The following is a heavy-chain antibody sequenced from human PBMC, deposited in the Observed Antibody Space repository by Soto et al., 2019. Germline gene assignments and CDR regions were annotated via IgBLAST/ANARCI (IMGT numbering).Heavy chain of an antibody. CDR3: ARDKEYYYYYGMDV. V-gene: IGHV3-30-3*01. CDR1: GFTFSSYA. J-gene: IGHJ6*02. CDR2: TSYDGSNK. Sequence: QVQLVESGGGVVQPGRSLRLSCAASGFTFSSYAMHWVRQAPGKGLEWVAVTSYDGSNKYYADSVKGRFTISRDNSKNTLYLQMNSLRAEDTAVYYCARDKEYYYYYGMDVWGQGTTVTVSS.